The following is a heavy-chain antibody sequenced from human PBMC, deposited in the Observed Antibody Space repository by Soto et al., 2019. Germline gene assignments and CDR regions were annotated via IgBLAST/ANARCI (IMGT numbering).Heavy chain of an antibody. CDR2: IDWDDDK. V-gene: IGHV2-70*18. J-gene: IGHJ4*02. CDR3: AREYYYDSSGYYYGFDY. Sequence: TLSLTCVVSGCSLSSYYWSWIRQPPGKALEWLALIDWDDDKYYSTSLKTRLTISKDTSKNQVVLTMTNMDPVDTATYYCAREYYYDSSGYYYGFDYWGQG. CDR1: GCSLSSYYW. D-gene: IGHD3-22*01.